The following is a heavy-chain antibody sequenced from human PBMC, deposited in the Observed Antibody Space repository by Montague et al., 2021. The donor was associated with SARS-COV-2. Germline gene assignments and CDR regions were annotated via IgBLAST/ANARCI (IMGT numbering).Heavy chain of an antibody. J-gene: IGHJ3*02. D-gene: IGHD3-22*01. CDR3: AKVMREDYYDSSGSPDAFDI. CDR2: ISWKSGSI. V-gene: IGHV3-9*01. Sequence: SLRLSCAASGFTFDDYAMHWVRQAPGKSLEWVSGISWKSGSIAYADSVKGRFTISRDNAKNSLYLQMNSLRAEDTALYYCAKVMREDYYDSSGSPDAFDIWGQGTMVTVSS. CDR1: GFTFDDYA.